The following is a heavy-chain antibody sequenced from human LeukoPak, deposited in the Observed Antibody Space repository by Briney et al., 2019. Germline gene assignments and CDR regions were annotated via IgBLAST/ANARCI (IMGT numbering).Heavy chain of an antibody. CDR2: INAGNGNT. CDR3: ARGQLWFGELIYYYGMDV. D-gene: IGHD3-10*01. J-gene: IGHJ6*02. CDR1: GYTFTSYA. Sequence: ASVKVSCKASGYTFTSYAMHWMRQAPGQRLEWMGWINAGNGNTKYSQKFQGRVTITRDTSASTAYMELSSLRSEDTAVYYCARGQLWFGELIYYYGMDVWGQGTTVTVSS. V-gene: IGHV1-3*01.